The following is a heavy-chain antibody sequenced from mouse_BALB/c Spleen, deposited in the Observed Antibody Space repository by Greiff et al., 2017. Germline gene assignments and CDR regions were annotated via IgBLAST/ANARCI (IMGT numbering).Heavy chain of an antibody. CDR2: ISSGGSYT. CDR3: ARRPMITSYFDY. Sequence: EVKLVESGGGLVQPGGSLKLSCAASGFTFSSYGMSWVRQTPDKRLEWVATISSGGSYTYYPDSVKGRFTISRDNAKNTLYLQMSSLKSEDTAMYYCARRPMITSYFDYWGQGTTLTVSS. J-gene: IGHJ2*01. D-gene: IGHD2-4*01. V-gene: IGHV5-6*03. CDR1: GFTFSSYG.